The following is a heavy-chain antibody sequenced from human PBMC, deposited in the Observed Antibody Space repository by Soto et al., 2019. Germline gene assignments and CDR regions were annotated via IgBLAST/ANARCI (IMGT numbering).Heavy chain of an antibody. CDR3: ARAPTPGGDPPNYYYYGMDV. D-gene: IGHD2-21*02. J-gene: IGHJ6*02. Sequence: QVQLQESGPGLVKPSQTLSLTCTVSGGSISSGGYYWSWIRQHPGKGLEWIGYIYYSGSTYYNPSLKGRVTISVDTSKNQFSLKLSSVTAADTAVYYCARAPTPGGDPPNYYYYGMDVWGQGTTVTVSS. CDR1: GGSISSGGYY. V-gene: IGHV4-31*03. CDR2: IYYSGST.